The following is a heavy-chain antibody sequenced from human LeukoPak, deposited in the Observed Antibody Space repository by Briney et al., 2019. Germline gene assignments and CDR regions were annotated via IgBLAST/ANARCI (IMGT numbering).Heavy chain of an antibody. J-gene: IGHJ5*02. Sequence: PGGSLRLSCTASGFTFRDYYVTWTRQAPGKGLEWVSYIRSTGSSTAYADSVKGRFAISRDNAKNSLYLQMNGLRVEDTAVYYCARVYYASWSGQPLSQHWLDPWGQGTLVTVSS. D-gene: IGHD3-3*01. V-gene: IGHV3-11*04. CDR2: IRSTGSST. CDR3: ARVYYASWSGQPLSQHWLDP. CDR1: GFTFRDYY.